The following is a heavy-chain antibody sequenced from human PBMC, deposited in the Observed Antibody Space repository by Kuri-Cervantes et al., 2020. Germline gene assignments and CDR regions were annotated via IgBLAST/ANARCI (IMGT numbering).Heavy chain of an antibody. CDR2: IIPIFRTA. J-gene: IGHJ4*02. CDR3: ARGAYAYQLRKTTVVIPHFDY. D-gene: IGHD4-23*01. Sequence: SVKVSCKASGGTFSSYAFSWVRQAPGQGLEWMGGIIPIFRTANYAQKFQGRVTITTDESASTAYMELSSLRSEDTAVYYCARGAYAYQLRKTTVVIPHFDYWGQGTLVTVSS. V-gene: IGHV1-69*05. CDR1: GGTFSSYA.